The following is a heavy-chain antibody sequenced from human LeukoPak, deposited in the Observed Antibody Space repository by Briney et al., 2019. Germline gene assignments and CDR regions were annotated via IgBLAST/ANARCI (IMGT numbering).Heavy chain of an antibody. CDR2: IYHSGST. V-gene: IGHV4-4*02. Sequence: SGTLSLTCAVSGGSISSSNWWSWVRQPLGKGLEWIGEIYHSGSTNYNPSLKSRVTISADTSKNHFSLKLNSVTTADTAVYYCTRGAGWLIDYWGQGILVTVSS. D-gene: IGHD3-16*01. CDR3: TRGAGWLIDY. CDR1: GGSISSSNW. J-gene: IGHJ4*02.